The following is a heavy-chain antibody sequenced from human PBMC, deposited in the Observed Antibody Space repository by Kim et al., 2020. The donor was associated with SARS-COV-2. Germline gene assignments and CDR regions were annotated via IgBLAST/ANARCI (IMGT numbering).Heavy chain of an antibody. D-gene: IGHD6-13*01. J-gene: IGHJ4*02. V-gene: IGHV7-4-1*02. CDR2: INTNTGNP. Sequence: ASVKVSCKASGYTFSTYGINWVRQAPGQGLEWMGWINTNTGNPTYAQGFTGRFVFSLDTSVSTAYLQISSLKAEDTAVYYCARPVAGEGSSWYPAFDRWGQGTLVTVSS. CDR3: ARPVAGEGSSWYPAFDR. CDR1: GYTFSTYG.